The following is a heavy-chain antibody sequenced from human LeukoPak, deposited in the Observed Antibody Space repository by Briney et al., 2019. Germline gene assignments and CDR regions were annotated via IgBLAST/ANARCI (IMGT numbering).Heavy chain of an antibody. J-gene: IGHJ5*02. CDR3: ARVPDITARPCDT. CDR1: GVSFSGYY. Sequence: PSETLSLTCAVYGVSFSGYYWTLIRQTPGKGLEWIGEISHTGLTSSNPSLKSRVTIFVDSSKKQFSLRMTSVTAADTGVYYCARVPDITARPCDTWGPGTLVTVSS. V-gene: IGHV4-34*01. CDR2: ISHTGLT. D-gene: IGHD1-1*01.